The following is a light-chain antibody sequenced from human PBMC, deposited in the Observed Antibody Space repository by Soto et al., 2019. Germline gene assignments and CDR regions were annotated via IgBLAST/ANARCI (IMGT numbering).Light chain of an antibody. CDR2: NDN. V-gene: IGLV1-44*01. CDR3: AAWDDSLHVI. J-gene: IGLJ2*01. CDR1: SSNIGSRT. Sequence: QSVLTQPPSASATPWQRVTISCSGSSSNIGSRTVNWYQQLPGSAPKLLVYNDNQRPSGVPDRFSGSKSGTSASLAISGLQSEDEADYYCAAWDDSLHVIFGGGTKLTVL.